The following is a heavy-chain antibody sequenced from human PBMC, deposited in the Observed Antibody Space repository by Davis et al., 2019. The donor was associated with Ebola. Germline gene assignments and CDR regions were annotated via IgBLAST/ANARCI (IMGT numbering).Heavy chain of an antibody. D-gene: IGHD3-10*01. V-gene: IGHV3-74*01. J-gene: IGHJ4*02. CDR2: IKSDGSDI. CDR1: GFTFSNYC. CDR3: VRDGSGTLPYDY. Sequence: PGGSLRLSCATSGFTFSNYCMNWVRQDPGKGLAWVSHIKSDGSDIKYADSVEGRFTISRDNAKNTLYLQMNSLRAEDSAVYYCVRDGSGTLPYDYWGKGALVTVS.